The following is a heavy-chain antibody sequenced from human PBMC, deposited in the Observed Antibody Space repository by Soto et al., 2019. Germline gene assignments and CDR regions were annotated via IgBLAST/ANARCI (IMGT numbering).Heavy chain of an antibody. V-gene: IGHV4-59*08. CDR1: GGSIRSYY. D-gene: IGHD6-13*01. Sequence: SETLSLTCTVSGGSIRSYYWNWIRQPPGKGLELIGYIYYSGSTSYNPSLKSRVNISVDTYENQFSRKLSSVIVAYTAVYYCARRYSSSIDGWGQGTTVNVPS. CDR2: IYYSGST. J-gene: IGHJ6*01. CDR3: ARRYSSSIDG.